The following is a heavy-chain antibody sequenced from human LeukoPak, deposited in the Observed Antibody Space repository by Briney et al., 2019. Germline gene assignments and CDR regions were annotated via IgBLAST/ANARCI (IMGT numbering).Heavy chain of an antibody. D-gene: IGHD3-3*01. CDR2: IRYDGSNK. V-gene: IGHV3-30*02. J-gene: IGHJ3*02. CDR3: AKPPQKCLLEWLLCEYDAFDI. Sequence: GGSLRLSCAASGFTFSSYGMHWVRQAPGKGLEWVAFIRYDGSNKYYADSVKGRFTISRDNSKNTLYLQMNSLRAEDTAVYYCAKPPQKCLLEWLLCEYDAFDIWGQGTMVTVSS. CDR1: GFTFSSYG.